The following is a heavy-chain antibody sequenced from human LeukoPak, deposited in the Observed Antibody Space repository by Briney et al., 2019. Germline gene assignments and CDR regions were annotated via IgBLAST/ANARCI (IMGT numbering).Heavy chain of an antibody. CDR3: ARFGPPECSGGSCLFEY. CDR1: GGSISSGGYS. D-gene: IGHD2-15*01. J-gene: IGHJ4*02. Sequence: SRTLSLTCTVSGGSISSGGYSWSWIRQHPGKGLEWIGYIYYSGSTYYNPSLRSRVTISLDTSKNQFSLRLSSVTAADTAVYYCARFGPPECSGGSCLFEYWGQGTLVTVSS. CDR2: IYYSGST. V-gene: IGHV4-31*03.